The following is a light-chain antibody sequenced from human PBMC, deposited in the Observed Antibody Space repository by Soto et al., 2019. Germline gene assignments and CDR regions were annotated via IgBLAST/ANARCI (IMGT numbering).Light chain of an antibody. Sequence: ENVLTQSPGTLSLSPGERATLSCRASQNVSSTYLAWYQQKPGQGPRLLIYAASRRAIGIPARFSGSGSGTGFTLTISRLEPEDCAVYYCQQFGSSPLTFGGGTKVEIK. CDR3: QQFGSSPLT. CDR1: QNVSSTY. CDR2: AAS. V-gene: IGKV3-20*01. J-gene: IGKJ4*01.